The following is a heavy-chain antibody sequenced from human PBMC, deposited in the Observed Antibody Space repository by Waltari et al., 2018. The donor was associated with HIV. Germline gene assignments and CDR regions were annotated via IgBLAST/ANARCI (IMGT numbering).Heavy chain of an antibody. V-gene: IGHV3-7*03. CDR2: IKQDGSEK. J-gene: IGHJ6*02. CDR1: GFTFSSYW. CDR3: ARSRRYYYDSSGTWYYYYGMDV. Sequence: EVQLVESGGGLVQPGGSLRLSCAASGFTFSSYWMSWVRQAPGKGLEWVANIKQDGSEKYYVDSVKGRFTISRDNAKNSLYLQMNSRRAEDTAVYYCARSRRYYYDSSGTWYYYYGMDVWGQGTTVTVSS. D-gene: IGHD3-22*01.